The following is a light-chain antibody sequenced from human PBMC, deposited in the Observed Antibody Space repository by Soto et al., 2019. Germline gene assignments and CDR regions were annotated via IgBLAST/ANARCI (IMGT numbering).Light chain of an antibody. CDR1: QSVSSNY. Sequence: EIVLTQSPGTLSLSPGEGATLSCRASQSVSSNYVAWYQKKPGQAPRLLIYGASSRATGIPDRFSGSGSGTDFTLTISRLDPEDFAVYYCQQYGRSPYTFGQGTKLEIK. CDR3: QQYGRSPYT. CDR2: GAS. V-gene: IGKV3-20*01. J-gene: IGKJ2*01.